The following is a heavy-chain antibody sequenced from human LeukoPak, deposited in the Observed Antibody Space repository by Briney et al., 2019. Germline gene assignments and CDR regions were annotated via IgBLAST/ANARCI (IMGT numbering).Heavy chain of an antibody. Sequence: PGRSLRLSCAASGFTFDDYAMHWVRQAPGKGLEWDSGISWNSGSIGYADSVKGRFTISRDNAKNSLYLQMNSLRAEDTALYYCAKASQYQLLYPYFDHWGQGTLVTVSS. D-gene: IGHD2-2*02. J-gene: IGHJ4*02. CDR3: AKASQYQLLYPYFDH. V-gene: IGHV3-9*01. CDR1: GFTFDDYA. CDR2: ISWNSGSI.